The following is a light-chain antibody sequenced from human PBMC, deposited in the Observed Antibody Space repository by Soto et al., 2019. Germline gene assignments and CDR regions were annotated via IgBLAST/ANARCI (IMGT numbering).Light chain of an antibody. V-gene: IGKV3-20*01. J-gene: IGKJ4*01. Sequence: EIVLTQSPGTLSLSPGERATLSCRASQSVSSSYLAWYQQKPGQAPRLLIYGASSRATGIPDRFSGSGSVTDFPLTISRLEPEDFAVYYCQQYDNSPQVTFGGGTKVEIK. CDR1: QSVSSSY. CDR3: QQYDNSPQVT. CDR2: GAS.